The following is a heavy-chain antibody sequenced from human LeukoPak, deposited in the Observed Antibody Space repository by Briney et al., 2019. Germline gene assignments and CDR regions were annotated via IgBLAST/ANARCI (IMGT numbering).Heavy chain of an antibody. V-gene: IGHV1-2*03. CDR2: IYPNSGGT. CDR3: ASSRKDLMTGYSTFDY. J-gene: IGHJ4*02. Sequence: LVASVTVPCKASGYTFTGYYMHWVRQAPGQGLEWMGLIYPNSGGTNYGQKFQGRVAMTRDTSIRTAYMELSRLRSDDTAVYYCASSRKDLMTGYSTFDYWGQGTLVTVSS. CDR1: GYTFTGYY. D-gene: IGHD3-9*01.